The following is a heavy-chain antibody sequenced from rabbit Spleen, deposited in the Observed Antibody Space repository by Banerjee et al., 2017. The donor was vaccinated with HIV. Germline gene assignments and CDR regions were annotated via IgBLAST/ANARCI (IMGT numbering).Heavy chain of an antibody. CDR1: GFDFSNYG. D-gene: IGHD6-1*01. V-gene: IGHV1S47*01. J-gene: IGHJ4*01. CDR3: VREAGYAGYGDGNL. CDR2: IEPIFGNT. Sequence: QEQLVESGGGLVQPGGSLKLSCKASGFDFSNYGVSWVRQAPGKGLEWIGYIEPIFGNTYYANWVNGRFTISSHNAQNTLFLQMTSLTAADTATYFCVREAGYAGYGDGNLWGQGTLVTVS.